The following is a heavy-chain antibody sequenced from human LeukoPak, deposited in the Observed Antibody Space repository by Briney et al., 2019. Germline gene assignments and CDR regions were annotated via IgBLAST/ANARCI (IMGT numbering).Heavy chain of an antibody. V-gene: IGHV4-30-4*01. CDR2: VYYSGST. CDR3: ARVKLCWFDP. Sequence: SETLSLTCTVSGGSISSDDHYWSWIRQPPGKGLEWIGYVYYSGSTYYNPSLKSRVTISVDTSKNQFSLKLSSVTAADTAVYYCARVKLCWFDPWGQGTLVTVSS. CDR1: GGSISSDDHY. J-gene: IGHJ5*02.